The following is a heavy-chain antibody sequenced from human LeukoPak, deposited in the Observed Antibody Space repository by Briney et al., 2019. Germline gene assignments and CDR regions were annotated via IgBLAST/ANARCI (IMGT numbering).Heavy chain of an antibody. CDR3: ARRGDSGYDFVDWFDP. D-gene: IGHD5-12*01. J-gene: IGHJ5*02. CDR1: GYSFTSYW. V-gene: IGHV5-51*01. CDR2: IYPGDSDT. Sequence: GESLKISCQGSGYSFTSYWIGWVRQMPGKGLEWMGIIYPGDSDTRYNPSFQGQVTISADKSISTAYLQWSSLKASDTAMYYCARRGDSGYDFVDWFDPWGQGTLVTVSS.